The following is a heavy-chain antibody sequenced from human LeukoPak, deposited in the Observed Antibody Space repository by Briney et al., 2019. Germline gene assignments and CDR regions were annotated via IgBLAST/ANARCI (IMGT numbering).Heavy chain of an antibody. CDR2: ISSSSSYI. D-gene: IGHD2-2*02. CDR3: ARGDIVVVPAAIPDY. V-gene: IGHV3-21*01. Sequence: PGGSLRLSCAASGFTFSSYSMNWVRQAPGKGLEWVSSISSSSSYIYYADSVKGRFTISRDNAKNSLYLQMNSLRAEDTAVYYCARGDIVVVPAAIPDYWGQRTLVTVSS. J-gene: IGHJ4*02. CDR1: GFTFSSYS.